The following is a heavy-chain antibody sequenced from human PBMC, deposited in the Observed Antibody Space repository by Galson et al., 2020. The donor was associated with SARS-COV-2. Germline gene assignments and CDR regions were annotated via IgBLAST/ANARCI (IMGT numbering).Heavy chain of an antibody. D-gene: IGHD3-3*01. CDR1: GYTFTSYD. Sequence: ASVKVSCKASGYTFTSYDINWVRQATGQGLEWMGWMNPNSGNTGYAQKFQGRVTMTRNTSISTAYMELSSLRSEDTAVYYCATSQIYDFWSGYSYYYYGMDVWGQGTTVTVSS. J-gene: IGHJ6*02. CDR3: ATSQIYDFWSGYSYYYYGMDV. V-gene: IGHV1-8*01. CDR2: MNPNSGNT.